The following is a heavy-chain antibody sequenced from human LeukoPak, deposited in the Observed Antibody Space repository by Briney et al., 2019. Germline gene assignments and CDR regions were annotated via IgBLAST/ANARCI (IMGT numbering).Heavy chain of an antibody. CDR2: ISAYNGNT. D-gene: IGHD5-18*01. J-gene: IGHJ4*02. V-gene: IGHV1-18*01. Sequence: ASVKVSCKASGYTFTQYYIHWVRQAPGQGLEWMGWISAYNGNTNYAQKLQGRVTMTTDTSTSTAYMELRSLRSDDTAVYYCARIQLWSRPDGYWGQGTLVTVSS. CDR3: ARIQLWSRPDGY. CDR1: GYTFTQYY.